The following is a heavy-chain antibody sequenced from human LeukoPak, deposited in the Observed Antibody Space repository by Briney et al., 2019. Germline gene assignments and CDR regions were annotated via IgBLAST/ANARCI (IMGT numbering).Heavy chain of an antibody. V-gene: IGHV5-51*01. Sequence: GESLKISCKGSGYSFTTFWIGWVRQMPGKGLECMGIIYPGDSETRYSPSFQGQVTISADKSISTAYLQWSSLKASDTAMFYCARLDGSGSSSYFDYWGQGTLVTVSS. CDR1: GYSFTTFW. CDR3: ARLDGSGSSSYFDY. CDR2: IYPGDSET. D-gene: IGHD3-10*01. J-gene: IGHJ4*02.